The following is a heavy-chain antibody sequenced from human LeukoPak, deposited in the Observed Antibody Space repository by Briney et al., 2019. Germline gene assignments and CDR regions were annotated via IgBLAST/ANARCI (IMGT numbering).Heavy chain of an antibody. CDR3: IGHSD. V-gene: IGHV3-7*01. J-gene: IGHJ4*02. D-gene: IGHD5-18*01. CDR1: GFTFSNSW. Sequence: GGSLRLSCSAPGFTFSNSWMTWVRQVPGKGLEWVATINGEGSDKYYVGSVKGRFIISRDNAKNSLHLQMSSLRVEDTAVYYCIGHSDWGQGTLVTVSS. CDR2: INGEGSDK.